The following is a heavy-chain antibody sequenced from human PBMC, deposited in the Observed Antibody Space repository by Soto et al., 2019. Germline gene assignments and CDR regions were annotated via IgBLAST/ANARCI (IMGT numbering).Heavy chain of an antibody. CDR2: INPSGGST. V-gene: IGHV1-46*01. Sequence: ASVKVSCKASGYTFTSYYIPWVRQAPGQGLEWMGIINPSGGSTSYAQKFQGRVTMTRDTSTSTVYVELSSLRSEDTAVYYCARDLLAGVAGPKGSYYFYYDTDARD. D-gene: IGHD6-19*01. CDR1: GYTFTSYY. CDR3: ARDLLAGVAGPKGSYYFYYDTDA. J-gene: IGHJ6*02.